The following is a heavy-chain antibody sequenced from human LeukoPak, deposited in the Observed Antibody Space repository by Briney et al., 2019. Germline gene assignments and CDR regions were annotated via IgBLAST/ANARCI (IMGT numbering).Heavy chain of an antibody. Sequence: SETLSLTCTVSGGSISSYYWSWIRQPPGKGLEWIGYIYYSGSTNYNPSLKSRVTISVDTSKNQFSLKLSSVTAADTAVYYCARLDGIVVVPAGGAFDTWGQGTMVTVSS. CDR2: IYYSGST. D-gene: IGHD2-2*01. CDR3: ARLDGIVVVPAGGAFDT. CDR1: GGSISSYY. J-gene: IGHJ3*02. V-gene: IGHV4-59*08.